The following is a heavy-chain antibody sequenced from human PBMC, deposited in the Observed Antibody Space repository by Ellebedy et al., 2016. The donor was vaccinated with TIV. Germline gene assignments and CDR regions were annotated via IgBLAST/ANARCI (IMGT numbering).Heavy chain of an antibody. CDR1: GFSFRSYW. J-gene: IGHJ5*01. CDR2: IRVDGAK. Sequence: PGGSLRLSCEAFGFSFRSYWMSWFRQAPGKGLEWVATIRVDGAKYYVDSVKGRFTISRDNGKNSLYLQMHSRRPEDTAVYYCARRGSYGDYAVQINSWFDSWGQGTLVTVSS. D-gene: IGHD4-17*01. V-gene: IGHV3-7*01. CDR3: ARRGSYGDYAVQINSWFDS.